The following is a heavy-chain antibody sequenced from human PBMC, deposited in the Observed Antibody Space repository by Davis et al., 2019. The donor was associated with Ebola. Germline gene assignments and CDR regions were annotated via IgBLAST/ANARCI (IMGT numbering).Heavy chain of an antibody. D-gene: IGHD2-8*02. CDR3: ARDYYWSFDY. Sequence: SETLSLTCTVSGGSISSYYWSWIRQPPGKGLEWIGYIYYSGSTNYNPSLKSRVTISVDTSKNQFSLKLSSVTAADTAVYYCARDYYWSFDYWGQGTLVTVSS. V-gene: IGHV4-59*01. CDR1: GGSISSYY. J-gene: IGHJ4*02. CDR2: IYYSGST.